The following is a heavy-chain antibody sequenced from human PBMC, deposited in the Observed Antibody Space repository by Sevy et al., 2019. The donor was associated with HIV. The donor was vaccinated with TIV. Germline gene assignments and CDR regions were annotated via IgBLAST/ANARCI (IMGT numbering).Heavy chain of an antibody. J-gene: IGHJ4*02. CDR1: GFTFSSYD. CDR3: ARGYYYDSSGDSNFDY. CDR2: IGTAGDT. Sequence: GGSLRLSCAASGFTFSSYDMHWVRQATGKGLEWVSAIGTAGDTYYPGSVKGRFTISRENAKNSLYLQMNSLRAGDTAVYYCARGYYYDSSGDSNFDYWGQGTLATVSS. D-gene: IGHD3-22*01. V-gene: IGHV3-13*01.